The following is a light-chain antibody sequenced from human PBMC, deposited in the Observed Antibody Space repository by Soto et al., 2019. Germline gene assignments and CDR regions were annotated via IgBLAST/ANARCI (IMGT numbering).Light chain of an antibody. CDR3: QQSFSFPRT. CDR2: ATS. V-gene: IGKV1-39*01. J-gene: IGKJ1*01. CDR1: QSIGGY. Sequence: DIQMPQSPSSLSAYVGDRVAIACRASQSIGGYLNWYQQKPGKAPKLLMFATSYLQGGVPSRFSGSGSSTDFTLTINGLQPEDFATYYCQQSFSFPRTFGQGTKV.